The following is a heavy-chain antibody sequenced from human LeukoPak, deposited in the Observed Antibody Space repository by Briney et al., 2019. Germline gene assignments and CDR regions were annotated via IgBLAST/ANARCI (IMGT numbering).Heavy chain of an antibody. CDR2: IYYTGRT. D-gene: IGHD6-19*01. Sequence: GSLRLSCAASGFTFSSYSMNWVRQAPGKGLEWIGSIYYTGRTHYIPSLKSRVTISLDTSKNQLSLSLSSVTAADTAVYYCATQVAGGPLDYWGQGTLVTVSS. CDR3: ATQVAGGPLDY. J-gene: IGHJ4*02. V-gene: IGHV4-59*05. CDR1: GFTFSSYSMN.